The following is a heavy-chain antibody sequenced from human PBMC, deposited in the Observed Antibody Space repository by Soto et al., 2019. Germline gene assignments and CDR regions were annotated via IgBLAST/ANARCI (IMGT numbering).Heavy chain of an antibody. D-gene: IGHD3-3*01. Sequence: QITLKESGPPLVKPTQTLTLTCTFSEVSRSTSGVGVGWIRQPPGKALEWLALIYWDDDKRYSPSLKSRLTITKDTSKNQVVRTMTNMDPVDTATYYCAHRQPYYDFWSGYPHDVFDIWGQGTIVTVSS. CDR2: IYWDDDK. CDR3: AHRQPYYDFWSGYPHDVFDI. J-gene: IGHJ3*02. V-gene: IGHV2-5*02. CDR1: EVSRSTSGVG.